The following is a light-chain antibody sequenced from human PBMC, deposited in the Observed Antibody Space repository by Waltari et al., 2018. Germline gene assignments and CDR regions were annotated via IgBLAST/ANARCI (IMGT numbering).Light chain of an antibody. J-gene: IGLJ2*01. CDR1: SPRSYF. Sequence: SSELTQDPAVSVALGQTVTITCQGDSPRSYFASRYQQKPGQAPVIVIYGNNNRPSGIPDRFSGSSTGYTDSLTITGAQAEDEADYYCSSRDSSGNHLLFGGGTKLTVL. CDR3: SSRDSSGNHLL. V-gene: IGLV3-19*01. CDR2: GNN.